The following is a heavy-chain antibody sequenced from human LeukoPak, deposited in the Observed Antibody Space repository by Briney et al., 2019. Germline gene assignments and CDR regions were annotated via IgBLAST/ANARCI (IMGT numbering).Heavy chain of an antibody. D-gene: IGHD5-18*01. J-gene: IGHJ3*02. Sequence: ASVKVSCKASGGTFSSYAIIWVRQAPGQGLEWMGWISAYSGNTNYAQKLQGRVTMTTDTSTSTAYMELRSLRSDDTAVYYCARDPIYSYDQTDAFDIWGQGTVVTVSS. CDR2: ISAYSGNT. V-gene: IGHV1-18*01. CDR1: GGTFSSYA. CDR3: ARDPIYSYDQTDAFDI.